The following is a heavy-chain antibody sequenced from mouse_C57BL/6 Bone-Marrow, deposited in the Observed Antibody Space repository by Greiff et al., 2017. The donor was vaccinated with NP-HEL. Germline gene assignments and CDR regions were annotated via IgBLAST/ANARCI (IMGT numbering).Heavy chain of an antibody. D-gene: IGHD2-1*01. CDR3: ANCNFWYFDG. J-gene: IGHJ1*03. CDR1: GYAFTNYL. V-gene: IGHV1-54*01. CDR2: INPGSGGT. Sequence: VQLQQSGAELVRPGTSVKVSCKASGYAFTNYLIEWVKQRPGQGLEWIGVINPGSGGTNYNEKFKGKATLTADKSSSTAYMQLSSLTSEDSAVYFWANCNFWYFDGRGTGTTVTGSP.